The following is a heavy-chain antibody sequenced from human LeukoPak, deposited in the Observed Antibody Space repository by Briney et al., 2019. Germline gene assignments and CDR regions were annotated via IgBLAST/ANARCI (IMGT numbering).Heavy chain of an antibody. CDR2: ISSDSSFT. Sequence: GGSLRLSCAASGFTFSDYYMSWFRQAPGKGLQWVSYISSDSSFTTYAESVKGRFTISRDNAKNSLHLQMNSLRAEDTAVYYCARLVTTAEAGTVDCWGQGALVTVSS. J-gene: IGHJ4*02. CDR1: GFTFSDYY. CDR3: ARLVTTAEAGTVDC. V-gene: IGHV3-11*03. D-gene: IGHD6-13*01.